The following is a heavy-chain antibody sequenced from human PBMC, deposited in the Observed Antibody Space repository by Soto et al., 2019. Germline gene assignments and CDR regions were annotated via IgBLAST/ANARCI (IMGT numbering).Heavy chain of an antibody. CDR1: GGSISSYY. CDR2: IYYSGST. CDR3: ARYNIAAAGPIPGYYFDY. J-gene: IGHJ4*02. D-gene: IGHD6-13*01. Sequence: SETLSLTCTVSGGSISSYYWSWIRQPPGKGLEWIGYIYYSGSTNYNPSLKSRVTISVDTSKNQFSLKLSSVTAADTAVYYCARYNIAAAGPIPGYYFDYWGQGTLVTVSS. V-gene: IGHV4-59*01.